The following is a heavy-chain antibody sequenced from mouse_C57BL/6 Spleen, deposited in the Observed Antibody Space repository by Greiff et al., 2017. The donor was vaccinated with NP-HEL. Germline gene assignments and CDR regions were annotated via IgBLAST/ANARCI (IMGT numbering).Heavy chain of an antibody. Sequence: EVKVVESGGGLVKPGGSLKLSCAASGFTFSDYGMHWVRQAPEKGLEWVAYISSGSSTIYYADTVKGRFTISRDNAKNTLFLQMTSLRSEDTAMYYCARPYYYGSSSLDVWGTGTTVTVSS. CDR3: ARPYYYGSSSLDV. V-gene: IGHV5-17*01. CDR2: ISSGSSTI. J-gene: IGHJ1*03. CDR1: GFTFSDYG. D-gene: IGHD1-1*01.